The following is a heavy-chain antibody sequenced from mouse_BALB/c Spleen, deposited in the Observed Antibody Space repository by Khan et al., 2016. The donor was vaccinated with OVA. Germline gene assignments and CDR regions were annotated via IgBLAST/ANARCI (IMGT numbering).Heavy chain of an antibody. CDR2: IWSDGST. CDR1: GFSLTSYG. CDR3: ARWFDGYSSLEAMDY. J-gene: IGHJ4*01. Sequence: QVQLKESGPGLVAPSQSLSITCTVSGFSLTSYGVYWVRQPPGKGLEWLVVIWSDGSTNYNSVLKSRLSISKDNSKSQVFLKMNSLQTDDTAIYYCARWFDGYSSLEAMDYWGQGTSVTVSS. D-gene: IGHD2-3*01. V-gene: IGHV2-6*02.